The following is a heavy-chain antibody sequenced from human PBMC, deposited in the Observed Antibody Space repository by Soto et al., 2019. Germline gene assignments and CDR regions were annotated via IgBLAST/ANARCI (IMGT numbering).Heavy chain of an antibody. CDR1: GYTFTSYD. CDR2: MNPNSGNT. D-gene: IGHD1-1*01. Sequence: ASVKVSCKASGYTFTSYDINWVRQATGQGLEWMGWMNPNSGNTGYAQKFQGRVTMTRNTSISTAYMELSSLRSEDTAVYFCAIGTRNSWTCDFWGQGTLVTVSS. J-gene: IGHJ4*02. V-gene: IGHV1-8*01. CDR3: AIGTRNSWTCDF.